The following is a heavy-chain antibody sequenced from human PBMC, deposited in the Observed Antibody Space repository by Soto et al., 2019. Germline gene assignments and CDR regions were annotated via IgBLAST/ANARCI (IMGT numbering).Heavy chain of an antibody. D-gene: IGHD2-21*02. Sequence: QVQLQESGPGLVKPSQTLSLTCTVSGGSISSGGYYWSWIRQHPGKGLEWIGYIYYSGSTYYNPSLKSRVTISVDTSKHQFSRKLSSVTAADTAVYYCARGGGNSVAFDIWGQGTMVTVSS. V-gene: IGHV4-31*03. CDR3: ARGGGNSVAFDI. CDR2: IYYSGST. J-gene: IGHJ3*02. CDR1: GGSISSGGYY.